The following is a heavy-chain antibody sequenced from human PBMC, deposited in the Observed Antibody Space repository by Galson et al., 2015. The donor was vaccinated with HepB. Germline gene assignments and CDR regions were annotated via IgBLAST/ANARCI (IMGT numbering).Heavy chain of an antibody. CDR1: GYSFSTYW. V-gene: IGHV5-51*03. Sequence: QSGAEVKWPGESLTISCKGSGYSFSTYWIGWVRQVPGKGLEWIGTMYPGDSDTRYSPSFEGRVTIATDNSISTAYLQWNSLKASDTAIYYCARRHRDFLYVRGVYFDYGGQGTLVTVSS. CDR3: ARRHRDFLYVRGVYFDY. J-gene: IGHJ4*02. CDR2: MYPGDSDT. D-gene: IGHD2-2*02.